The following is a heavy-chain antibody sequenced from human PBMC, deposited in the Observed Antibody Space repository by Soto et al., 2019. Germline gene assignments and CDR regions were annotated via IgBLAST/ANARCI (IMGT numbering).Heavy chain of an antibody. CDR2: IYYSGST. V-gene: IGHV4-31*03. CDR3: ARGRADIFTGYYLNWFDP. CDR1: GGSISSGGYY. D-gene: IGHD3-9*01. J-gene: IGHJ5*02. Sequence: QVQLQESGPGLVKPSQTLSLTCTVSGGSISSGGYYWSWIRQHPGKGLEWIGYIYYSGSTYYNPSLTTRLTISVDTSKNQSSLKLSSVTAADTAVYSCARGRADIFTGYYLNWFDPWGQGTLVTVSS.